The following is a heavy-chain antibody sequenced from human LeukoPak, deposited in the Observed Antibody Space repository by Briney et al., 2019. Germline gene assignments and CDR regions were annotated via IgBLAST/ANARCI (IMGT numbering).Heavy chain of an antibody. D-gene: IGHD3-22*01. CDR1: GGSISSSSYY. CDR3: ARFSYYYDSRGQPRSYYFDY. V-gene: IGHV4-39*01. Sequence: SETLSLTCTVSGGSISSSSYYWGWIRQPPGKGLEWIGSIYYSGSTYYNPSLKSRVTISVDTSKNQFSLKLSSVTAADTAVYYCARFSYYYDSRGQPRSYYFDYWGQETLVPVSS. J-gene: IGHJ4*02. CDR2: IYYSGST.